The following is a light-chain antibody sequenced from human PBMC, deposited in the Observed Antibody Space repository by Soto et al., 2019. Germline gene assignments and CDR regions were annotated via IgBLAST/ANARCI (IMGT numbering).Light chain of an antibody. V-gene: IGLV1-40*01. CDR1: TSNIGATYD. CDR2: GDY. CDR3: QSYDNSLDVV. J-gene: IGLJ2*01. Sequence: QSVLTQPPSVSGAPGQRVTIPCTGSTSNIGATYDVHWYQHLPGTAPKLLIYGDYNRPSGVPDRFSGSKSGTSASLTITGLQAEDEADYYCQSYDNSLDVVFGGGTQLTVL.